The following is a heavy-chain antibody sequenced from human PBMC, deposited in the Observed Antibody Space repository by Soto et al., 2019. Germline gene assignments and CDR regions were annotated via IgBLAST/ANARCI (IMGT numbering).Heavy chain of an antibody. CDR3: AKDRRAGGNYGFYSDF. Sequence: GGSLRLSCAASGFTFSSYGMTWVSQAPGKGLEWVSFSSATGAGTYYADSVKGRFTISRDNSKNTLYLQMTSLRADDTAVYYCAKDRRAGGNYGFYSDFWGQGALATVSS. J-gene: IGHJ4*02. CDR2: SSATGAGT. V-gene: IGHV3-23*01. D-gene: IGHD1-7*01. CDR1: GFTFSSYG.